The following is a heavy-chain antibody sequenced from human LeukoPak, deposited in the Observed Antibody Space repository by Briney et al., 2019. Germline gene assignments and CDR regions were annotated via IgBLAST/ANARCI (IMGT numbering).Heavy chain of an antibody. CDR3: ARTMWGFDY. V-gene: IGHV3-48*03. J-gene: IGHJ4*02. CDR2: ISSSGSII. CDR1: GLAFSDYE. Sequence: GGSLRLSCASSGLAFSDYEMNWVRQAPGKGLEWVSYISSSGSIIYYADSVKGRFTISRDNAKRSLFLQMNSPRVEDTAVYYCARTMWGFDYWGQGTLVTVSS. D-gene: IGHD7-27*01.